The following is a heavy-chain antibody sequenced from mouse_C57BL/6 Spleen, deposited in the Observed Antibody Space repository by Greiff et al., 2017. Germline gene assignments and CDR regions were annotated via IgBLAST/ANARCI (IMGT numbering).Heavy chain of an antibody. CDR2: INYDGSST. V-gene: IGHV5-16*01. CDR1: GFTFSDYY. D-gene: IGHD2-3*01. Sequence: EVKLVESEGGLVQPGSSMKLSCTASGFTFSDYYMAWVRQVPEKGLEWVANINYDGSSTYYLDSLKSRFIISRDNAKNILYLQMSSLKSEDTATYYCAREGDGYWGYWGQGTTLTVSS. J-gene: IGHJ2*01. CDR3: AREGDGYWGY.